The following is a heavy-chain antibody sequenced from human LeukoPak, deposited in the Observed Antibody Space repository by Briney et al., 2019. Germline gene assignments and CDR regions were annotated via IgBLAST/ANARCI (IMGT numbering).Heavy chain of an antibody. Sequence: GRSLRLSCAASGFTFSSYGMHWVRQAPGKGLECVAVIWYDGSNKYYADSVKGRFTISRDNSKNTLYLQMNSLRAEDTAVYYCAKDRGGYGYYYMDVWGKGTTVTVSS. CDR2: IWYDGSNK. CDR1: GFTFSSYG. J-gene: IGHJ6*03. D-gene: IGHD5-12*01. V-gene: IGHV3-33*06. CDR3: AKDRGGYGYYYMDV.